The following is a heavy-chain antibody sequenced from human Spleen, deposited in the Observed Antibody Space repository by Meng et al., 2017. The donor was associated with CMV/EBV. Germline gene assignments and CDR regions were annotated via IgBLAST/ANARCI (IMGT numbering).Heavy chain of an antibody. J-gene: IGHJ4*02. Sequence: KVSAFTFPDYCIPWVQKAPGKGLEWMGLVDPEDGETIYAEKFQGKVTIPADPPIDTAYMEVSSLRYEDTAVFYCATGERGYSYGQKTHWGQGTLVTVSS. CDR2: VDPEDGET. V-gene: IGHV1-69-2*01. D-gene: IGHD5-18*01. CDR1: AFTFPDYC. CDR3: ATGERGYSYGQKTH.